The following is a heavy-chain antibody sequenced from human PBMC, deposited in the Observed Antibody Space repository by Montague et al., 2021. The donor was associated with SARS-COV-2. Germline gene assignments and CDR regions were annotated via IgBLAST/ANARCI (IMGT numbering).Heavy chain of an antibody. CDR3: ARGAPGY. CDR2: INYGGST. CDR1: GGSFSDYH. V-gene: IGHV4-34*01. Sequence: SETLSLTCAVYGGSFSDYHWTWIRQSPGEGLEWIGQINYGGSTKYNPSLKSRVTISIDTPKNQFSLKLTSVTAAGTAVYYCARGAPGYWGQGTLVTVSS. J-gene: IGHJ4*02. D-gene: IGHD1-1*01.